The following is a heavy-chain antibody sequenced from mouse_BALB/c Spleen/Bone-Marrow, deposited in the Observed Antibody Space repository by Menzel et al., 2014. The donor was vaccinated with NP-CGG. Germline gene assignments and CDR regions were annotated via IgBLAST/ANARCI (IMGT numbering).Heavy chain of an antibody. CDR2: IDPENGDT. D-gene: IGHD1-1*01. Sequence: EVQLQQSGAELVRSGASVKLSCTASGFNIKDYYMHWVKQRPEQGLEWIGWIDPENGDTEYAPKFQGKATMTADTSSNTAYLQLSSLTSEDTAVYYCARYRYYGSSYAMDYWGQGTSVTVSS. J-gene: IGHJ4*01. V-gene: IGHV14-4*02. CDR3: ARYRYYGSSYAMDY. CDR1: GFNIKDYY.